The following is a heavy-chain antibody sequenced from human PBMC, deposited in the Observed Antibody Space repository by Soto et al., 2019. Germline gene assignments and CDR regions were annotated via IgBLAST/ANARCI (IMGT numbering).Heavy chain of an antibody. Sequence: PGGSLRLSCAASGFTFSSYAMSWVRQAPGKGLEWVSAISGSGGSTYYADSVKGRFTISRDNSKNTLYLQMNSLRAEDTAVYYCAKPLYDFWSGSNYYFDYWGQGTLVTVSS. CDR3: AKPLYDFWSGSNYYFDY. D-gene: IGHD3-3*01. CDR1: GFTFSSYA. CDR2: ISGSGGST. J-gene: IGHJ4*02. V-gene: IGHV3-23*01.